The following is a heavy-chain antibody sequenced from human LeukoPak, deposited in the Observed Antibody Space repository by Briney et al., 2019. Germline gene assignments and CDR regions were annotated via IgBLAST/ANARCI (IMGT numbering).Heavy chain of an antibody. D-gene: IGHD5-18*01. V-gene: IGHV4-38-2*02. J-gene: IGHJ4*02. Sequence: SETLSLTCTVSAYSISSGYYGGWIRPPPGKGLEWIGSIYHSGSTYYNPSLKSRVTISVDTSKNQFSLKLSSVTAADTAVYYCARDQSGGGYDYRGQGTLVTVSS. CDR1: AYSISSGYY. CDR2: IYHSGST. CDR3: ARDQSGGGYDY.